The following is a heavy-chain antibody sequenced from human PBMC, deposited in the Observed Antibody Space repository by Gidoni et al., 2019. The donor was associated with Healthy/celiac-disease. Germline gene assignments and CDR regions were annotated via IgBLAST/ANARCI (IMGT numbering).Heavy chain of an antibody. CDR3: ARHLAAAGHYYYYYGMDV. Sequence: QLQLQESGPGLVKPSETLSLTCTVSGGSISSSSYYWGWFRQPPGKGLEWIGSIYYSGSTYYNPSLKSRVTISVDTSKNQFSLKLSSVTAADTAVYYCARHLAAAGHYYYYYGMDVWGQGTTVTVSS. V-gene: IGHV4-39*01. CDR1: GGSISSSSYY. J-gene: IGHJ6*02. D-gene: IGHD6-13*01. CDR2: IYYSGST.